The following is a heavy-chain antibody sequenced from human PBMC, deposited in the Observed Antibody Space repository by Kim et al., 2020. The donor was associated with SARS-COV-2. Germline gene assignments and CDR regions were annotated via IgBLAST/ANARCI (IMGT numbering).Heavy chain of an antibody. CDR1: GFTFSSYW. CDR2: IKQDGSEK. Sequence: GGSLRLSCAASGFTFSSYWMTWVRQAPGKGLEWVANIKQDGSEKYYVDSLKGRFTISRDNAKSSLYLQMNSLRAEDTAVYYCARVESGYTSTWYVWFDPWGQGTRVTVSS. V-gene: IGHV3-7*03. J-gene: IGHJ5*02. D-gene: IGHD6-13*01. CDR3: ARVESGYTSTWYVWFDP.